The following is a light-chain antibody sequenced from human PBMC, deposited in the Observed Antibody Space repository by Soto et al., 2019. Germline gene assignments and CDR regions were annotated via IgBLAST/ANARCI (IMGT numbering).Light chain of an antibody. Sequence: EIVMTQSPATLSVSPGERATLCCRASQSVSSDLAWYQQKPGQAPRLLMYGVSTRPTGIPARFSGSGSGTEFTLTISSLQSEDFAVYYCQQYNNWPRTFGQGTKVDIK. J-gene: IGKJ1*01. CDR1: QSVSSD. CDR3: QQYNNWPRT. V-gene: IGKV3-15*01. CDR2: GVS.